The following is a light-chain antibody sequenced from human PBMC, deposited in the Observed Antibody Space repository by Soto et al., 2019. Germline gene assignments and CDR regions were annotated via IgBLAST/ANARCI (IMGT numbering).Light chain of an antibody. CDR1: SSDVGGYNY. J-gene: IGLJ3*02. Sequence: QSALTQPASVSGSPGQSITISCTGISSDVGGYNYVSWYQQHPGKAPKLMIYEVSNRPSGASNRFSGSKSGNTASLTISGLQAEDEADYYCSSYTSSSTRVFGGGTKVTVL. CDR2: EVS. V-gene: IGLV2-14*01. CDR3: SSYTSSSTRV.